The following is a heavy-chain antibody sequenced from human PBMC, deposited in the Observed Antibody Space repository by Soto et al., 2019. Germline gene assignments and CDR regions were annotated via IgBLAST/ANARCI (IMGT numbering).Heavy chain of an antibody. D-gene: IGHD2-8*02. CDR3: AKATATGGGAFDI. J-gene: IGHJ3*02. CDR1: GFICSSYD. CDR2: ILVDGRT. V-gene: IGHV3-23*04. Sequence: EVQLVESGGGLVQPGRSLRLSCAASGFICSSYDMSWVRQAPGKGLEWVSTILVDGRTFYVDSVKGRFTISRDSSQNTVYLQMNSLTAGDTALYYCAKATATGGGAFDICGQGTMVTVSS.